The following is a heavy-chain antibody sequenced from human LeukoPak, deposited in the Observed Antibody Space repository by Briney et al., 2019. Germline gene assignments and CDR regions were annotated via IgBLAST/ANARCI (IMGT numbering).Heavy chain of an antibody. V-gene: IGHV3-23*01. CDR3: AKDRASGSGSYSYRGFDY. CDR2: ISGSGDYT. Sequence: GSLRLSCAASGFTVSSNYMSWVRQAPGRGLEWVSAISGSGDYTNYADSVKGRFTISRDNSKNTLYLQMNSLRAEDTAVYYCAKDRASGSGSYSYRGFDYWGQGTLVTVSS. D-gene: IGHD6-19*01. J-gene: IGHJ4*02. CDR1: GFTVSSNY.